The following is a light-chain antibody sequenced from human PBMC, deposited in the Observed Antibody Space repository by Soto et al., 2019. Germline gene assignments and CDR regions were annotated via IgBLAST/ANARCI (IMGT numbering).Light chain of an antibody. Sequence: EIVMTQSPATLSVSPGERATLSCRASQSVSSNLAWYQQKPGQAPRLLIYGASTRATGIPARFSGSGSGTEFTLTISSLQSEDFEVYYCQQYNNWPDTFGQGTKV. CDR3: QQYNNWPDT. CDR1: QSVSSN. J-gene: IGKJ1*01. V-gene: IGKV3-15*01. CDR2: GAS.